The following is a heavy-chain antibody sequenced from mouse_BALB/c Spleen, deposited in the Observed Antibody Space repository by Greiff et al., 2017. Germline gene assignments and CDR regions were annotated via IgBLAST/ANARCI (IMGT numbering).Heavy chain of an antibody. CDR2: INPGSGGT. CDR1: GYAFTNYL. D-gene: IGHD1-1*01. Sequence: QVQLQQSGAELVRPGTSVKVSCKASGYAFTNYLIEWVKQRPGQGLEWIGVINPGSGGTNYNEKFKGKATLTADKSSSTAYMELRSLTSEDSAVYYCILRGFAYWGQGTLVTVSA. CDR3: ILRGFAY. V-gene: IGHV1-54*01. J-gene: IGHJ3*01.